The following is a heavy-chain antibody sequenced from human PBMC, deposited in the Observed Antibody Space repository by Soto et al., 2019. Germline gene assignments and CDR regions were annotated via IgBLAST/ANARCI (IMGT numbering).Heavy chain of an antibody. D-gene: IGHD2-21*02. CDR3: ARALRAYCGGDWADAFDI. Sequence: QVQLVESGGGVVQPGRSLRLSCAASGFTFSNYPMHWVRQAPGKGLEGVVVISYDGSNKYYADSVKGRFTISRDNSKNSLYLQMNSLRSEDTAVYYCARALRAYCGGDWADAFDIWGQVTMVTVSS. V-gene: IGHV3-30-3*01. CDR2: ISYDGSNK. CDR1: GFTFSNYP. J-gene: IGHJ3*02.